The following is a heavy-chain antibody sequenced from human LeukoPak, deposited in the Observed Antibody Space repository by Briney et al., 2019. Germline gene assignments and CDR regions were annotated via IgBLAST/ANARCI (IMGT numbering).Heavy chain of an antibody. CDR1: GGSISSSSYY. V-gene: IGHV4-39*01. CDR3: ARLHAAMATPDY. CDR2: IYYSGST. D-gene: IGHD5-18*01. Sequence: SSETLSLTCTVSGGSISSSSYYWGWIRQPPGKGLEWIGSIYYSGSTYYNPSLKSRVTISVDTSKNQFSLKLSSVTAADTAVYYCARLHAAMATPDYWGQGTLVTVSS. J-gene: IGHJ4*02.